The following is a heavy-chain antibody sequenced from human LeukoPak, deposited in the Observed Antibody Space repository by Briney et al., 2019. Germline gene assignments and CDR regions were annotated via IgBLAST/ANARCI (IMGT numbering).Heavy chain of an antibody. CDR1: GGSISSHY. CDR2: IYYSGST. Sequence: PSETLSLTCTVSGGSISSHYWSWVRQPPGKGLEWIGYIYYSGSTNYNPPLKSRVTISVDTSKNQFSLRLSSVTAADTAVYYCASLEYSSSSVWDYYYYMDVWGKGTTVTVSS. CDR3: ASLEYSSSSVWDYYYYMDV. V-gene: IGHV4-59*11. J-gene: IGHJ6*03. D-gene: IGHD6-6*01.